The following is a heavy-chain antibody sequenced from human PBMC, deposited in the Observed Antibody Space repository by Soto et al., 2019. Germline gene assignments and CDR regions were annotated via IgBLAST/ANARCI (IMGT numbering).Heavy chain of an antibody. Sequence: GGSLRLSCTASGFTFGDYAMSWFRQAPGKGLEWVGFIRSKAYGGTTEYAASVKGRFTISRDDSKSIAYLQMNSLKTEDTAVYYCTRVLMVYAIYYMDVWGKGTTVTVSS. D-gene: IGHD2-8*01. CDR1: GFTFGDYA. CDR2: IRSKAYGGTT. J-gene: IGHJ6*03. CDR3: TRVLMVYAIYYMDV. V-gene: IGHV3-49*03.